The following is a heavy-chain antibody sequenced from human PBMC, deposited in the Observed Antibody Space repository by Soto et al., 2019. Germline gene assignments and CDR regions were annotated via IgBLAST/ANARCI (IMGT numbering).Heavy chain of an antibody. V-gene: IGHV4-39*01. CDR1: GGSISSSSYY. CDR3: ARHWLISYYDFWSGYYKGWFDP. J-gene: IGHJ5*02. D-gene: IGHD3-3*01. Sequence: QLQLQESGPGLVKPSETLSLTCTVSGGSISSSSYYWGWIRQPPGKGLEWIGSIYYSGSTYYNPSLKSRVTITVDTSKNQFSLKLSSVTAADTAVYYCARHWLISYYDFWSGYYKGWFDPWGQGTLVTVSS. CDR2: IYYSGST.